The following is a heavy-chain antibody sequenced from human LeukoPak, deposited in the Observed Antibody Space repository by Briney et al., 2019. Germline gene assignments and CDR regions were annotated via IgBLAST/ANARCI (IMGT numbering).Heavy chain of an antibody. J-gene: IGHJ4*02. CDR1: GFTFSRYA. D-gene: IGHD3-10*01. V-gene: IGHV3-64D*06. Sequence: GGSLRLSCSASGFTFSRYAIHWVRQAPGKGLEYVSAISSNGGSTYYADSVKGRFTISRDNSKNTLYLQMSSLRTEDTAVYYCVKDGSGSYYTYYFDYWGQGTLVTVSS. CDR3: VKDGSGSYYTYYFDY. CDR2: ISSNGGST.